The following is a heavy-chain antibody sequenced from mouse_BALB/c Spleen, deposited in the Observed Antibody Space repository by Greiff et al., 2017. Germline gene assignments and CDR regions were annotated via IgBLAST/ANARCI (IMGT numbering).Heavy chain of an antibody. CDR3: ARSSYYYAMDY. CDR2: ISDGGSYT. D-gene: IGHD6-1*01. CDR1: GFTFSDYY. V-gene: IGHV5-4*02. J-gene: IGHJ4*01. Sequence: EVQVVESGGGLVKPGGSLKLSCAASGFTFSDYYMYWVRQTPEKRLEWVATISDGGSYTYYPDSVKGRFTISRDNAKNNLYLQMSSLKSEDTAMYYCARSSYYYAMDYWGQGTSVTVSS.